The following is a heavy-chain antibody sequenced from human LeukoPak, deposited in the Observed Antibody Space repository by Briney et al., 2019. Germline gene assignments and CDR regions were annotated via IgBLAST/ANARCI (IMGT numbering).Heavy chain of an antibody. J-gene: IGHJ4*02. CDR1: GFTFSSYA. Sequence: GGFLRLSCAASGFTFSSYAMSWVRQAPGKGLEWVSGIRGSGGSTYYADSVKGRFTISRDNSKNTLYLQMNTLRAEDTAVYYCAKAWADSSTFFDYWGQGTLVTVSS. CDR3: AKAWADSSTFFDY. CDR2: IRGSGGST. V-gene: IGHV3-23*01. D-gene: IGHD6-13*01.